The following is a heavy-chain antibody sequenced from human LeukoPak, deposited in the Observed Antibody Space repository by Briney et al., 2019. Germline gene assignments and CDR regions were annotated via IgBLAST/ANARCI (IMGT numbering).Heavy chain of an antibody. D-gene: IGHD2-15*01. V-gene: IGHV1-2*06. Sequence: ASVKVSCKVSGYTLTELSMHWVRQAPGQGLEWMGRINPNSGGTNYAQKFQGRVTMTRDTSISTAYMELSRLRSDDTAVYYCARTPAGDFDYWGQGTLVTVSS. J-gene: IGHJ4*02. CDR3: ARTPAGDFDY. CDR2: INPNSGGT. CDR1: GYTLTELS.